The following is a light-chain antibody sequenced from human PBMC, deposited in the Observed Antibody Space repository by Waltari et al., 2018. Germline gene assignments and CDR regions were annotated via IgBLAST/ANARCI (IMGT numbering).Light chain of an antibody. J-gene: IGKJ1*01. CDR2: WAS. Sequence: DIVMTQSPDSLAVSLGERATINCKSSQSVLYSSNNNNYLAWYQQKPGQPPKLLLLWASTRESGVPDRFSGSGSGTDFTLTISSLQAEDVAVYYCQQYYSIWTFGQGTKVEIK. CDR1: QSVLYSSNNNNY. CDR3: QQYYSIWT. V-gene: IGKV4-1*01.